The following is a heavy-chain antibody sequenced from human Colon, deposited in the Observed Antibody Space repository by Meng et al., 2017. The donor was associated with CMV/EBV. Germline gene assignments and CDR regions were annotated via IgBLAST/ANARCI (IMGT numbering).Heavy chain of an antibody. V-gene: IGHV4-34*01. J-gene: IGHJ4*01. CDR3: ARAPGPLSDGNPINT. D-gene: IGHD4-23*01. CDR2: ISHSGST. CDR1: GVSFSGNY. Sequence: SETLSLTCGVYGVSFSGNYWTWIRQSPEKGLEWIGEISHSGSTKYNPSLRSRVTISRDTSKNEFSLKLTSVTAADTALYYCARAPGPLSDGNPINTWGHGTLVTVPQ.